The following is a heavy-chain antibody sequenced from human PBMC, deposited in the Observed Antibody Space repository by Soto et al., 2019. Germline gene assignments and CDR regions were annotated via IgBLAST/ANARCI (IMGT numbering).Heavy chain of an antibody. Sequence: SETLSLTCAVSGFSISRGYYWGWIRQPPGKGLEWIGSIYHSGNANYNPSLKSRVTISVDTSRNQFSLKLTSVTAADTAVYYCERAFGNGVKINWFDTWGQGTLVTVSA. J-gene: IGHJ5*02. CDR1: GFSISRGYY. CDR2: IYHSGNA. D-gene: IGHD3-3*01. V-gene: IGHV4-38-2*01. CDR3: ERAFGNGVKINWFDT.